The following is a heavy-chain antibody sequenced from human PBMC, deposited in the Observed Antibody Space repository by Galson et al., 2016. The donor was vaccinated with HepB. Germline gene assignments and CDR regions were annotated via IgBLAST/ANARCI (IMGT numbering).Heavy chain of an antibody. V-gene: IGHV3-74*01. D-gene: IGHD4-17*01. CDR3: VREDYGDDPVYYYYYGMDV. CDR1: GFPISRYW. J-gene: IGHJ6*02. Sequence: SLRLSCAASGFPISRYWMHWVRQAPGKGLVWVSRINSDGSSTAYADSVRGRFTISRDNAKNTVYLHMNSLRAEDTALYYCVREDYGDDPVYYYYYGMDVWGQGTTVSVPS. CDR2: INSDGSST.